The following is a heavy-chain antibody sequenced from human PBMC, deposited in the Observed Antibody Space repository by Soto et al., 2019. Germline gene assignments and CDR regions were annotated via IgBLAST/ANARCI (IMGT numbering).Heavy chain of an antibody. Sequence: SVKVSCKASRGTFSSYTISWVRQAPGQGLEWMGRIIPILGIANYAQKFQGRVTITADKSTTTAYMELSSLRSEDTAVYYCARDNGGSNSSPYNYWGQGTLVTVSS. CDR1: RGTFSSYT. D-gene: IGHD2-2*01. CDR2: IIPILGIA. V-gene: IGHV1-69*04. CDR3: ARDNGGSNSSPYNY. J-gene: IGHJ4*02.